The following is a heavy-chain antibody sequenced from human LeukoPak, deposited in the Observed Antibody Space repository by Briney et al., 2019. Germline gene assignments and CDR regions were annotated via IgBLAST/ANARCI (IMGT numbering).Heavy chain of an antibody. CDR3: ARGSSSSGPYDY. CDR1: GYSISSGYY. V-gene: IGHV4-38-2*02. Sequence: EPSETLSLTCTVSGYSISSGYYWGWIRQPPGKGLEWIGSIYHSGSTYYNPSLKSRVTISVDTSKNQFSLKLSSVTAADTAVYYCARGSSSSGPYDYWGQGTLVTVSS. D-gene: IGHD6-6*01. J-gene: IGHJ4*02. CDR2: IYHSGST.